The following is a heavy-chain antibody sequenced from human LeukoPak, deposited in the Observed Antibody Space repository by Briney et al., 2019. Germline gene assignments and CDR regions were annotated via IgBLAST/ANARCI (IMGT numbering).Heavy chain of an antibody. CDR3: TRDTGCPGGTCYSFYDY. CDR1: GFTFSNYW. V-gene: IGHV3-7*01. Sequence: GGSLRLSCAASGFTFSNYWMTWVRQAPGKGLEWVANIKQDGTEKYYVDSVKGRFTISRDNAENSLYLQMNSLRAEDTAVYYCTRDTGCPGGTCYSFYDYWGQGTLVTVSS. CDR2: IKQDGTEK. J-gene: IGHJ4*02. D-gene: IGHD2-15*01.